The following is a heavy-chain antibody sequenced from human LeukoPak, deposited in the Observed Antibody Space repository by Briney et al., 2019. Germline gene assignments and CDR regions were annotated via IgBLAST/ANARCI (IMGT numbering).Heavy chain of an antibody. Sequence: GGSLRLSCAASGFTFSSYSMNWVRQAPGKGLEWVSSISSSSSYIYYADSVKGRFTISRDNAKNSLYLQMNSLRAEDTAVYYCARLSSGWYYFDYWGQGTLVTVSS. CDR1: GFTFSSYS. CDR3: ARLSSGWYYFDY. J-gene: IGHJ4*02. D-gene: IGHD6-19*01. CDR2: ISSSSSYI. V-gene: IGHV3-21*01.